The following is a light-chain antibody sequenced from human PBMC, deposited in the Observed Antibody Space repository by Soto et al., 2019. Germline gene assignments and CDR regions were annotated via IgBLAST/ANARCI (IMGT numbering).Light chain of an antibody. CDR3: LLSYSGANVV. CDR2: DTS. Sequence: QAVVTQEPSLTVSPGGTVTLPCGSSTGAVTSGHYPYWFQQKPGQAPRTLFYDTSNKHSWTPARFSGSLLGGKAALTLSGAQPEDEAEYYCLLSYSGANVVFGGGTKLTVL. V-gene: IGLV7-46*01. J-gene: IGLJ2*01. CDR1: TGAVTSGHY.